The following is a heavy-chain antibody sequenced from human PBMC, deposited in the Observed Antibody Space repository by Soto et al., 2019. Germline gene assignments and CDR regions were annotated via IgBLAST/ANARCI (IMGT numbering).Heavy chain of an antibody. CDR1: GGTFSSYG. D-gene: IGHD3-22*01. CDR3: ASSYYDSSGYYYEEWYYYYGMDV. Sequence: QVQLVQSGAEVKKPGSSVKVSCKASGGTFSSYGISWVRQAPGQGLEWMGGIIPIFGTANYAQKFQGRVTITADESTSTAYMELSSLRSEDTAAYYCASSYYDSSGYYYEEWYYYYGMDVWGQGTTVTVSS. J-gene: IGHJ6*02. V-gene: IGHV1-69*12. CDR2: IIPIFGTA.